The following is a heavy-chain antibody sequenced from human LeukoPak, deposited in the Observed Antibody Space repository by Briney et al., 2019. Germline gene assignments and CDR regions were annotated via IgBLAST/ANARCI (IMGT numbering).Heavy chain of an antibody. D-gene: IGHD6-13*01. V-gene: IGHV1-69*04. CDR1: GGTFSSYA. CDR2: IIPILGIA. J-gene: IGHJ4*02. Sequence: SVKVSCTASGGTFSSYAISWVRQAPGQGLEWMGRIIPILGIANYAQKFQGRVTITADKSTSTAYMELSSLRSEDTAVYDCARADQQLAFDYWGQGTLVTVSS. CDR3: ARADQQLAFDY.